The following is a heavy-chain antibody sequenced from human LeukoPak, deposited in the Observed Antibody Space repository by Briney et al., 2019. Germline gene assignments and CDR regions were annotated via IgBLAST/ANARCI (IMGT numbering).Heavy chain of an antibody. V-gene: IGHV4-59*01. CDR1: GASISSSY. CDR3: ARRLYDSSGYYLDY. CDR2: IYYSGSS. J-gene: IGHJ4*02. D-gene: IGHD3-22*01. Sequence: SETLSLTCTVSGASISSSYWSWIRQPPGQGLEWIGYIYYSGSSSYNPSLKSRVTISVDTSKNHFSPKLSSVTAADTAIYYCARRLYDSSGYYLDYWGQGTLVTVSS.